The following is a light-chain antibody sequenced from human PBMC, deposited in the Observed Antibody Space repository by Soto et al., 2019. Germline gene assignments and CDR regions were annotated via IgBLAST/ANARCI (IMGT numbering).Light chain of an antibody. V-gene: IGKV1-33*01. CDR3: QQYDNVPYT. CDR2: DAS. Sequence: DIQMTQSPSSLSASVGDRVTITCQASQDITKYLNWYQQKPGRAPKLLIYDASNLETGVPSRFSGTGSGTYFTVTISSLRPEDFATYYCQQYDNVPYTFGQGTKLEIK. J-gene: IGKJ2*01. CDR1: QDITKY.